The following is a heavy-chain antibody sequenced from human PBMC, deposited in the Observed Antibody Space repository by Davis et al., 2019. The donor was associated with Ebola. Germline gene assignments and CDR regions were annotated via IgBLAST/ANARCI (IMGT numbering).Heavy chain of an antibody. J-gene: IGHJ4*02. Sequence: PGGSLRLSCAASGFTFSSYWMHWVRQAPGKGLVWVSRINPDGSFTDYADSVRGRFTISRDNAKNTLYLQMNSLRAEDTAVYFCARSSYYPDYWGQGTLVTVSS. CDR1: GFTFSSYW. V-gene: IGHV3-74*01. CDR3: ARSSYYPDY. D-gene: IGHD3-22*01. CDR2: INPDGSFT.